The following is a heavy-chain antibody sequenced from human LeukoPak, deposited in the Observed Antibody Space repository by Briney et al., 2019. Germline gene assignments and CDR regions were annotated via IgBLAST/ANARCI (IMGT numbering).Heavy chain of an antibody. CDR1: GFTFSSYA. CDR3: AKDQLTTEYYYGMDV. J-gene: IGHJ6*02. Sequence: GGCLRLSCAASGFTFSSYAMSWVRQAPGKGLEWVSAISGSGGSTYYADSVKGRFTISRDNSKNTLYLQMNSLRAEDTAVYYCAKDQLTTEYYYGMDVWGQGTTVTVSS. D-gene: IGHD3-3*01. CDR2: ISGSGGST. V-gene: IGHV3-23*01.